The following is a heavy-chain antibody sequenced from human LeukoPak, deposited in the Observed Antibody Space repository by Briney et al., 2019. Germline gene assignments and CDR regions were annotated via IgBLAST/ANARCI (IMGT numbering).Heavy chain of an antibody. CDR2: ISGSGGST. J-gene: IGHJ4*02. V-gene: IGHV3-23*01. D-gene: IGHD4-23*01. CDR1: GFTFSSYA. Sequence: HPGGSLRLSCAASGFTFSSYATSWVRQAPGKGLEWVSAISGSGGSTYYADSVKGRFTISRDNAKKSVYLQMNSLRPEDSALYYCARHGNHGNIPDDYWGQGTLVTVSS. CDR3: ARHGNHGNIPDDY.